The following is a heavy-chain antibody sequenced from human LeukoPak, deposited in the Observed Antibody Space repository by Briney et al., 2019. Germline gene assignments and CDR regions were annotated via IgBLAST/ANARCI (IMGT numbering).Heavy chain of an antibody. D-gene: IGHD6-19*01. CDR1: DASISDYF. V-gene: IGHV4-4*07. CDR3: ARLGYNSGPGDF. J-gene: IGHJ4*02. Sequence: SETLSLTCTVSDASISDYFWSWIRQSAGKGLEWIGRIYISGSTDYNPSLKSRVTMSIDTSKNQFSLKLSSVTAADTAVYYCARLGYNSGPGDFWGQGTLVTVSS. CDR2: IYISGST.